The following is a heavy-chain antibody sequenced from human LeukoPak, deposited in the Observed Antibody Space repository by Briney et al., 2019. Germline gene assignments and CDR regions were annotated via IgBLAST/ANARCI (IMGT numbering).Heavy chain of an antibody. V-gene: IGHV4-59*08. J-gene: IGHJ4*02. CDR3: ARGTYGGDS. CDR2: IHYSGTT. D-gene: IGHD3-16*01. CDR1: GGSISHYY. Sequence: SETLSLTCTVSGGSISHYYWSWIRQPPGKGLEWIGYIHYSGTTNYNPSLKSRVTTSLDTSKNQLSLKLSSVTAADTAVYYCARGTYGGDSWGQGTLVSVSS.